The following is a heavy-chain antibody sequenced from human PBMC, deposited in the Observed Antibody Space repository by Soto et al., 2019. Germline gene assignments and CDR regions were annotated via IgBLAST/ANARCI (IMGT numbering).Heavy chain of an antibody. CDR3: ASHYDMWSGYLSPVDY. CDR1: GYTFSDYY. CDR2: IDTSSTKI. V-gene: IGHV3-11*01. D-gene: IGHD3-3*01. J-gene: IGHJ4*02. Sequence: QVQLVESGGDLVKRGGSLRLSCAASGYTFSDYYMSWIRQAPGKGLEWISYIDTSSTKIYYADSVKGRFTISRDNAKNSLYLEMNSLRDEDTAVYYCASHYDMWSGYLSPVDYWGQGTLVTVSP.